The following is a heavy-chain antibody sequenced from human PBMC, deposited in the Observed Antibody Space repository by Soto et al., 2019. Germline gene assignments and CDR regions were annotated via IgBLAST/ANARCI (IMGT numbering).Heavy chain of an antibody. D-gene: IGHD2-8*01. CDR3: ARLNTMLIENYLYAVDV. J-gene: IGHJ6*02. CDR1: GFSLSKVRMG. CDR2: IFSNDEK. V-gene: IGHV2-26*01. Sequence: QVTLKESGPVLVKPTETLTLTCTVSGFSLSKVRMGVSWIRQPPGKALEWLAHIFSNDEKSYNTSLRSRLTISKDTSQSQVVLSLTNLDPMDTATYYCARLNTMLIENYLYAVDVWGQGTTVTVSS.